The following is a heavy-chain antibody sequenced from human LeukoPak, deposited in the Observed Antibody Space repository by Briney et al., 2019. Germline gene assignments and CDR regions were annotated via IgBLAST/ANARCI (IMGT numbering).Heavy chain of an antibody. J-gene: IGHJ4*02. V-gene: IGHV3-21*01. CDR3: ARGSGYYYDSSSVDD. D-gene: IGHD3-22*01. Sequence: GGSLRLSCAASGFTVSSNYMSWVRQAPGKGLEWVSYISRSSSHIYYADSVEGRFTISRDNAKNSLYLQMNSLRAEDTAVYFCARGSGYYYDSSSVDDWGQGTLVTVSS. CDR1: GFTVSSNY. CDR2: ISRSSSHI.